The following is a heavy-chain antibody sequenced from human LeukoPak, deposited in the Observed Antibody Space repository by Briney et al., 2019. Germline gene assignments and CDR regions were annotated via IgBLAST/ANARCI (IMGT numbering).Heavy chain of an antibody. D-gene: IGHD1-1*01. CDR3: ARAGGTGTYPPPHFDY. J-gene: IGHJ4*02. CDR2: SILLGAP. V-gene: IGHV4-4*07. CDR1: VAPSVVTT. Sequence: SETCPSPALSLVAPSVVTTGAGSGSPPGKDWSGSGVSILLGAPTTIPPLKSRVTMSVDTSKNQLSLKLSSVTAADTAVYYCARAGGTGTYPPPHFDYWGQGALVTVSS.